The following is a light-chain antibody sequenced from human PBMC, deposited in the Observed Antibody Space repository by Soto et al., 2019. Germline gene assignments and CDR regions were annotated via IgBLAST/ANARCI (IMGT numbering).Light chain of an antibody. V-gene: IGKV1-39*01. CDR3: QQSYSTPRT. Sequence: DMQSTQSPSSLSASVGDRVTITCLGSQSISSYLNWYQQKPGKAPKLLIYAASSLQSGVPSRFSGSVSGTDFTLTISSLQPEDFATYYCQQSYSTPRTFGQGTKVDIK. J-gene: IGKJ1*01. CDR2: AAS. CDR1: QSISSY.